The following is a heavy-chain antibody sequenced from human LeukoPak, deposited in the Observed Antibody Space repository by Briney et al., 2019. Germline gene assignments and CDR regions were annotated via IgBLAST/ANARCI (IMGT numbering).Heavy chain of an antibody. CDR1: GYTFTSYG. CDR2: ISAYNGNT. V-gene: IGHV1-18*01. CDR3: ARQYYDSSGYYYVGYYFDY. D-gene: IGHD3-22*01. Sequence: ASVKGSCKASGYTFTSYGISWVRQAPGQGLEWMGWISAYNGNTNYAQKLQGRVTMTTDTSTSTAYMELRSLRSDDTAVYYCARQYYDSSGYYYVGYYFDYWGQGTLVTVSS. J-gene: IGHJ4*02.